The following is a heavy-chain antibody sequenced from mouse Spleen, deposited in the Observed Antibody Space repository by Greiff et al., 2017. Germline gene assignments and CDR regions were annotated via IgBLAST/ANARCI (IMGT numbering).Heavy chain of an antibody. CDR3: GRSREDYYGSPYYFDY. CDR2: IYPRSGNT. V-gene: IGHV1-81*01. D-gene: IGHD1-1*01. CDR1: GYTFTSYG. Sequence: VQLQQSGAELARPGASVKLSCKASGYTFTSYGISWVKQRTGQGLEWIGEIYPRSGNTYYNEKFKGKATLTADKSSSTAYMELRSLTSEDSAVYFCGRSREDYYGSPYYFDYWGQGTTLTVSS. J-gene: IGHJ2*01.